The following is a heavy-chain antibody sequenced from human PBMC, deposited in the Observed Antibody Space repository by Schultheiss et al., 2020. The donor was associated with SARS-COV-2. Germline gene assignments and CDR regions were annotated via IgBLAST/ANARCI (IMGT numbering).Heavy chain of an antibody. D-gene: IGHD3-10*01. CDR1: GFTFSSYE. V-gene: IGHV3-15*01. J-gene: IGHJ3*02. CDR3: AKGGGLDDAFDI. Sequence: GGSLRLSCAASGFTFSSYEMNWVRQAPGKGLEWVGRIKSKTDGGTTNYAAPVKGRFTISRDDSENTLYLQMNSLKTEDTAVYYCAKGGGLDDAFDIWGQGTMVTV. CDR2: IKSKTDGGTT.